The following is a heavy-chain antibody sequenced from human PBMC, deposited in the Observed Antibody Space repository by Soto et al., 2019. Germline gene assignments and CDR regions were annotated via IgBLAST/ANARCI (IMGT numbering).Heavy chain of an antibody. CDR2: IGSRGSPI. J-gene: IGHJ4*02. CDR1: GFTFSDSY. CDR3: ARGDSRWLQVHSYDY. D-gene: IGHD3-22*01. Sequence: QVHLVESGGGLVKPGGSLRLSCAASGFTFSDSYMSWIRQAPGKGLEWISYIGSRGSPIYHADSVKGRFTISRDNAKNSLYLQMSSLRAEDTAVYYCARGDSRWLQVHSYDYWGQGTLVTVSS. V-gene: IGHV3-11*01.